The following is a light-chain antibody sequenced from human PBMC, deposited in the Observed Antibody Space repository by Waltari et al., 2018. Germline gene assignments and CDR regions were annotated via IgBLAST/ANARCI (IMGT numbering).Light chain of an antibody. CDR3: CSYAGRYTFV. Sequence: QSALTQPRSVSGSPGQSVTIPCTATISDVGGYNYVSWYQHHPGKAPKLLIYEVSKRPSGVPDRWSGSKSGNTASLTISGLQAEDEADYYCCSYAGRYTFVFGTGTKVTVL. J-gene: IGLJ1*01. CDR1: ISDVGGYNY. V-gene: IGLV2-11*01. CDR2: EVS.